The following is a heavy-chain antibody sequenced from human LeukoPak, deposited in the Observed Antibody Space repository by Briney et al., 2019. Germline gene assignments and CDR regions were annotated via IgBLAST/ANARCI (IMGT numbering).Heavy chain of an antibody. Sequence: GGSLRLSCAASGFIFSDYYMTWIRQAPGKGLEWLSYISSSGSTIYYADSVKGRFTISRDNAKNSLYLQMNSLRAEDAAVYYCARGVTNGMDVWGQGTTVTVSS. D-gene: IGHD1-1*01. V-gene: IGHV3-11*01. CDR1: GFIFSDYY. CDR2: ISSSGSTI. CDR3: ARGVTNGMDV. J-gene: IGHJ6*02.